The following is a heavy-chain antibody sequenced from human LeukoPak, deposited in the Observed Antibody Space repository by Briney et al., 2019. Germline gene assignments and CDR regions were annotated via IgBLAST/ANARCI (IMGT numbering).Heavy chain of an antibody. CDR2: IVVGSGNT. CDR3: SWGGSGKNWFDP. D-gene: IGHD3-10*01. J-gene: IGHJ5*02. CDR1: GFTFTSSA. Sequence: ASVKVSCKASGFTFTSSAMQWVRQARGQRLEWIGWIVVGSGNTNYAQKFQERVTITRDMSTSTAYMELSSLRSEDTAVYYCSWGGSGKNWFDPWGQGTLVTVSS. V-gene: IGHV1-58*02.